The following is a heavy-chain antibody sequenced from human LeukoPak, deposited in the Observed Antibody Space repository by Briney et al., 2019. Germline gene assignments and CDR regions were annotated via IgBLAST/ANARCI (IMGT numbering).Heavy chain of an antibody. V-gene: IGHV4-39*01. CDR3: ARRGYGRNYFDY. J-gene: IGHJ4*02. Sequence: PSETLSLTCTVSGGSISSSSYYWGWLRQPPGKGLEWIGSIYYTGSTHYNPSLKSRVSISVDTSKNQFSLKLSSVTAADTAVYYCARRGYGRNYFDYWGQGTLVTVSS. CDR2: IYYTGST. CDR1: GGSISSSSYY. D-gene: IGHD5-18*01.